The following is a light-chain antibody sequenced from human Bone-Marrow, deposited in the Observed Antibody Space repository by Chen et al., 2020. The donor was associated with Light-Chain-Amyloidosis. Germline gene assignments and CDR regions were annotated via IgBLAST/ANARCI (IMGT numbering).Light chain of an antibody. CDR1: QTISSNY. CDR3: QQYGTSPLT. Sequence: EIVLTQSPGTLSLSPGEVANLSCRASQTISSNYLTWYQQKFGQAPRLLIYGSSSRATGIPDRFTGSGSVTDFTLTINRLEPEDFEMYYCQQYGTSPLTFGGGTKVEIK. V-gene: IGKV3-20*01. J-gene: IGKJ4*01. CDR2: GSS.